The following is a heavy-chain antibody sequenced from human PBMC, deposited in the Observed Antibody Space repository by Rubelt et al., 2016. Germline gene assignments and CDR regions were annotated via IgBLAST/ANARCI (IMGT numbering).Heavy chain of an antibody. D-gene: IGHD5-18*01. J-gene: IGHJ6*02. V-gene: IGHV3-33*05. CDR3: ARDMGVDTYGMDV. CDR2: ISYDGSNK. Sequence: GFTFSSYGMHWVRQAPDKGLEWVAVISYDGSNKYYADSVKGRFTISRDNAKNSLYLQMNSLRAEDTAVYCCARDMGVDTYGMDVWGQGTTVTVSS. CDR1: GFTFSSYG.